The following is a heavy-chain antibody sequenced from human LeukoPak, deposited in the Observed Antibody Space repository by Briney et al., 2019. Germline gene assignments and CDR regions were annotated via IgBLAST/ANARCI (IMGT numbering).Heavy chain of an antibody. CDR2: MDDRGDS. Sequence: SETLSLTCTVSGDSMRSYYWSWIRQAPGKGLEWLGHMDDRGDSNYNPSLKGRGSISVDTSKNQFSLKLRSVTAADTAVYYCARDSRYDSGWFDDGMDVWGPGTTVTVSS. J-gene: IGHJ6*02. CDR1: GDSMRSYY. V-gene: IGHV4-59*01. D-gene: IGHD6-13*01. CDR3: ARDSRYDSGWFDDGMDV.